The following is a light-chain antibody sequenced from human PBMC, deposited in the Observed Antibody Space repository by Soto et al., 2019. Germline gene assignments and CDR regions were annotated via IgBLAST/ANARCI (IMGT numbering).Light chain of an antibody. CDR2: EGS. J-gene: IGLJ1*01. CDR3: CSYAGRTTPYV. V-gene: IGLV2-23*01. Sequence: QSALTQPASVSGSPGQSITISCSGTSNEVGSYYLVSWYQQHPGKAPELMIYEGSKRPSGVSDRFSGSYSGNTASLTISGLQAEDEADYFCCSYAGRTTPYVFGPRTKLTVL. CDR1: SNEVGSYYL.